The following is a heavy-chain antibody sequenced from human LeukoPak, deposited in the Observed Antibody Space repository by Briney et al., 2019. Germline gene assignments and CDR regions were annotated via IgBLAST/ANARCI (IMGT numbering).Heavy chain of an antibody. D-gene: IGHD3-10*01. Sequence: GASVKVSCKASGYNFNGYYIHWIRQAPGQGLKWMGWINPDSGTTHSAEKFQGRITMTRDTSISTAYMELSRLRSDDTAVYYCARDRGVRAPNWFDPWGQGTLVTVSS. V-gene: IGHV1-2*02. J-gene: IGHJ5*02. CDR2: INPDSGTT. CDR1: GYNFNGYY. CDR3: ARDRGVRAPNWFDP.